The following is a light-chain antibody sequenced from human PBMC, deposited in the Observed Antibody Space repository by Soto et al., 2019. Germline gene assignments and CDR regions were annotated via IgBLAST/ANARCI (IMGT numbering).Light chain of an antibody. V-gene: IGKV1-39*01. CDR2: AAS. Sequence: DIQMTQSPSSLSAFAGDRITITCRASQSISTYLNWYQQKPGKAPKLLIHAASSLQSGVPSRFSGSGSGTDFTLTITSLQPEDFATYYCQQSYSTPYTFGQGTKLEIK. J-gene: IGKJ2*01. CDR3: QQSYSTPYT. CDR1: QSISTY.